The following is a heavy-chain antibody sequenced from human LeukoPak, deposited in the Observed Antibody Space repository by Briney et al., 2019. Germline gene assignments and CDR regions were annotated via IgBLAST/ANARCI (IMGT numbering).Heavy chain of an antibody. D-gene: IGHD5-24*01. CDR3: AKEGRSLQTY. J-gene: IGHJ4*02. CDR1: GFTFSSYA. CDR2: IKEDGTET. V-gene: IGHV3-7*03. Sequence: GGSLRLSCAASGFTFSSYAMSWVRQAPGKGLEWVANIKEDGTETYYVDSVKGRFTISRDNAKNSLYLQMNSLRVEDMAVYYCAKEGRSLQTYWGQGTLVTVSS.